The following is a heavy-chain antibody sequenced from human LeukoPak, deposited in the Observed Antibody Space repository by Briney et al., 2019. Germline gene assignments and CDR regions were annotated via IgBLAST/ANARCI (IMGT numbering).Heavy chain of an antibody. CDR1: GYTFISYD. CDR2: IIPIFGTA. Sequence: GASVKVSCKASGYTFISYDINWVRRAPGQGLEWMGGIIPIFGTANYAQKFQGRVTITTDESTSTAYMELSSLRSEDTAVYYCARGSFRSATGGFDYWGQGTLVTVSS. D-gene: IGHD1-14*01. CDR3: ARGSFRSATGGFDY. J-gene: IGHJ4*02. V-gene: IGHV1-69*05.